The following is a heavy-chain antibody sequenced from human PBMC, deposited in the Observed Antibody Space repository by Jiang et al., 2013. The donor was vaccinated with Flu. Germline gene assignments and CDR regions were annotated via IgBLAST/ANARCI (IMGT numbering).Heavy chain of an antibody. D-gene: IGHD4-17*01. Sequence: GPGLVKPSETLSLTCTVSGGSISSSSYYWGWIRQPPGKGLEWIGSIYYSGSTYYNPSLKSRVTISVDTSKNQFSLKLSSVTAADTAVYYCATSGRGLRVPEAGNWGQGTLVTVSS. CDR3: ATSGRGLRVPEAGN. J-gene: IGHJ4*02. V-gene: IGHV4-39*01. CDR1: GGSISSSSYY. CDR2: IYYSGST.